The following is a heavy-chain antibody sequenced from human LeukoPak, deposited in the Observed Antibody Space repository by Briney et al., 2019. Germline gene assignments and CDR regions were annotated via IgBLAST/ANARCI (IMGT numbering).Heavy chain of an antibody. D-gene: IGHD4-17*01. CDR2: IYYSGST. Sequence: PSETLSLTCTVSGGSVSSGSYYWSWIRQPPGKGLEWIGYIYYSGSTNYNLSLKSRVTISVDTSKNQFSLKLSSVTAADTAVYYCARESLNGDYDYWGQGTLVTVSS. CDR3: ARESLNGDYDY. J-gene: IGHJ4*02. V-gene: IGHV4-61*01. CDR1: GGSVSSGSYY.